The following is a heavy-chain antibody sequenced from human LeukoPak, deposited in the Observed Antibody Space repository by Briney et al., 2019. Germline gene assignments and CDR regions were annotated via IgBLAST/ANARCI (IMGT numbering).Heavy chain of an antibody. J-gene: IGHJ4*02. CDR2: INPNSGGT. Sequence: ASVKVSCKASGYTFTGYYMHWVRQAPGQGLEGRGWINPNSGGTNYAQKFQGRVTMTRDTSISTAYMELSRLRSDDTAVYYCARNHFWSGYYPAYWGQGTLVTVSS. D-gene: IGHD3-3*02. CDR3: ARNHFWSGYYPAY. CDR1: GYTFTGYY. V-gene: IGHV1-2*02.